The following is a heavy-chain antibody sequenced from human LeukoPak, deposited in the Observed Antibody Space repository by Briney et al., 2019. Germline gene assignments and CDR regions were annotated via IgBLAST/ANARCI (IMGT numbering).Heavy chain of an antibody. D-gene: IGHD6-13*01. CDR1: GCTFSRYS. V-gene: IGHV3-21*01. CDR2: ISSSSSYI. J-gene: IGHJ5*02. Sequence: GVSLRLSCAASGCTFSRYSMNWAPQAPGKGLEWVSSISSSSSYIYYADSVKGRFTISRDNAKNSLYLQMNSLRAEDKDVYYCARLCDPLGIAADQGGFDPWGQGTLVTVSS. CDR3: ARLCDPLGIAADQGGFDP.